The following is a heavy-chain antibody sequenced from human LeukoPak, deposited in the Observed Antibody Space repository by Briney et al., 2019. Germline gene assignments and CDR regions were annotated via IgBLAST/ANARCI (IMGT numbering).Heavy chain of an antibody. CDR1: GFTFSSYA. J-gene: IGHJ4*02. CDR3: ANKWASGIDY. Sequence: GGSLRLSCAASGFTFSSYAMSWVRQAPGQGLEWVSTISGGGSTYYADSVKGRFTISRDNSKNTLFLQMNSLRAEDTAVYYCANKWASGIDYWGQGTLVAVSS. D-gene: IGHD3-10*01. V-gene: IGHV3-23*01. CDR2: ISGGGST.